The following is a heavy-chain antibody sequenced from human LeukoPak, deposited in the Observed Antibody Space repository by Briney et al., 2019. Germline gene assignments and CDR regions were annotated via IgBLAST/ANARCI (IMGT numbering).Heavy chain of an antibody. CDR3: ARVSMVYAIAPRTPPFGY. V-gene: IGHV3-7*04. CDR1: GFTFSSYW. CDR2: IKQDGSEK. J-gene: IGHJ4*02. Sequence: GGSLSLSCAASGFTFSSYWMSWVRQAPAKGLEWVANIKQDGSEKYYVDPVQGRFTISRDNAKKSLYLQMNSLRAEDTAGYYCARVSMVYAIAPRTPPFGYWGQGTLVTVSS. D-gene: IGHD2-8*01.